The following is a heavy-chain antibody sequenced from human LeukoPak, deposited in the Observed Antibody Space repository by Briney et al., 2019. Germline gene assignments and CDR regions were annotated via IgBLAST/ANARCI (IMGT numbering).Heavy chain of an antibody. D-gene: IGHD1-1*01. Sequence: ASVKVSCKASGGTFSSYAISWVRQAPGQGLEWMGGIIPIFGTANYAQKFQGRVTITADESTSTAYMELSSLRSEDTAVYYCARDALGNWNVLTHWFDPWGQGTLDTVSS. CDR1: GGTFSSYA. J-gene: IGHJ5*02. CDR2: IIPIFGTA. CDR3: ARDALGNWNVLTHWFDP. V-gene: IGHV1-69*01.